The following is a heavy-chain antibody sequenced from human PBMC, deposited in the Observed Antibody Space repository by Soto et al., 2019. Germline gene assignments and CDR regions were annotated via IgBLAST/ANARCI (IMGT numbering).Heavy chain of an antibody. D-gene: IGHD1-1*01. J-gene: IGHJ6*02. CDR1: GFTFSSYG. V-gene: IGHV3-33*01. Sequence: GGSLRLSCAASGFTFSSYGMHWVRQAPGKGLEWVAVIWYDGSNTYYADSVKGRFTISRDNSKNTLYLQMNSLRAEDTAVYYCARVALQLERQKRGMDVWGQGTTVTVSS. CDR2: IWYDGSNT. CDR3: ARVALQLERQKRGMDV.